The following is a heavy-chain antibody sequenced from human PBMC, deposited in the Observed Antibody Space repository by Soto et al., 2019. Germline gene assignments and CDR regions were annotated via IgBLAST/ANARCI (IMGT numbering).Heavy chain of an antibody. D-gene: IGHD6-13*01. CDR3: AHGLLGSSSWYVSGENWFDP. CDR2: IYWDDDK. Sequence: GTGPTLVNPTQTLTLTCTFSGFSLSTSGVGVGWIRQPPGKALEWLALIYWDDDKRYSPSLKSRLTITKDTSKNQVVLTMTNMDPVDTATYYCAHGLLGSSSWYVSGENWFDPWGQGTLVPVSS. J-gene: IGHJ5*02. V-gene: IGHV2-5*02. CDR1: GFSLSTSGVG.